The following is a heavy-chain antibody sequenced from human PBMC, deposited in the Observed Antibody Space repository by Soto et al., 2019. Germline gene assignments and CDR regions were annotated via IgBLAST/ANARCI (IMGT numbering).Heavy chain of an antibody. J-gene: IGHJ4*02. D-gene: IGHD6-19*01. CDR3: ARSVEGHFDY. CDR1: GFRFSIYS. V-gene: IGHV3-48*02. Sequence: EVQLVESGGNLVQPGGSLRLSCAASGFRFSIYSMNWVRQAPGKGLEWSAYITSDTKTIKYADYVRGRFTISRDNGKNSVYLQMNSLRDEDTAVYYCARSVEGHFDYWGQGTVVTVSA. CDR2: ITSDTKTI.